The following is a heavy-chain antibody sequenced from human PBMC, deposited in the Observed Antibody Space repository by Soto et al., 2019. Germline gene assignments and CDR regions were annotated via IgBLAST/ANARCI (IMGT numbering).Heavy chain of an antibody. CDR1: GGSISSYY. Sequence: PSETLSLTCTVSGGSISSYYWSWIRQPPGKGLEWIGYIYYSGSTNYNPTLKSRVTISVDTSKNQFSLKLSSVTAADTAVYHCARDLLRYDILTGYYKRGWFDPWGQGTLVTVSS. CDR3: ARDLLRYDILTGYYKRGWFDP. V-gene: IGHV4-59*01. D-gene: IGHD3-9*01. CDR2: IYYSGST. J-gene: IGHJ5*02.